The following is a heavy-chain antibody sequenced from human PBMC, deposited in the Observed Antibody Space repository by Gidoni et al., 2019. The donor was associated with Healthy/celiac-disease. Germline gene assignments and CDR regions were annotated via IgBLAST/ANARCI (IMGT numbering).Heavy chain of an antibody. CDR2: SNPCSGGT. D-gene: IGHD6-19*01. CDR1: GYTLPGYS. V-gene: IGHV1-2*02. Sequence: QVQPVLSGAEVKKPGASVKLSCKASGYTLPGYSMHWVRQAPGKGLEWMGWSNPCSGGTNYAQKYQSRVTMTRGTSISTAYMELSRLRSDDTAVYYCARGTSIAVAGYCYYGMDVWGQGTTVTVSS. CDR3: ARGTSIAVAGYCYYGMDV. J-gene: IGHJ6*02.